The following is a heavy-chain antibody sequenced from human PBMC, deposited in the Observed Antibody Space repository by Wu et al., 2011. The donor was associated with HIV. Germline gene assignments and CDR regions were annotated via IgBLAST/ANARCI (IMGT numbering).Heavy chain of an antibody. D-gene: IGHD6-13*01. Sequence: QVQLVQSGAEVKKPGASVKVSCKVSGYTLTELSMHWVRQAPGKGLEWMGGFDPEDRETFYAQRFQGRVTMTADTSTDTAYMDLSSLRSEDTALYYCAMGPQPTSSWYLNAFDYWGQGTLVTVSS. CDR3: AMGPQPTSSWYLNAFDY. V-gene: IGHV1-24*01. CDR2: FDPEDRET. CDR1: GYTLTELS. J-gene: IGHJ4*02.